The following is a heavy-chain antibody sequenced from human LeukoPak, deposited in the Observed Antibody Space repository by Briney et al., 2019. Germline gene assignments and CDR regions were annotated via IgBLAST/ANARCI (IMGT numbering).Heavy chain of an antibody. CDR1: GFTFSAYA. J-gene: IGHJ4*02. V-gene: IGHV3-23*01. CDR3: AKRRYGDYGDFDY. D-gene: IGHD4-17*01. CDR2: ISGSGGST. Sequence: GGSLRLSCAASGFTFSAYAMSWVRQAPGKGLELVSTISGSGGSTYYADSVKGRFSVSRDTSKNTVYLQMNSLRAEDTVVYYCAKRRYGDYGDFDYWGQGTLVTVSS.